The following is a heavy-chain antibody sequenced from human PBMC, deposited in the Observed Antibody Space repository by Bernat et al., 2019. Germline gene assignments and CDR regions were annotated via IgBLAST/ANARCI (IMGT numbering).Heavy chain of an antibody. J-gene: IGHJ4*02. CDR2: IYSGGST. D-gene: IGHD6-13*01. Sequence: EVQLVETGGGLIQPGGSLRLSCAASGFTVSSNYMSWVRQAPGKGLEWVSVIYSGGSTYYANSVKGRFTISRDNSKNTLYLQMNSLRAEDTAVYYCARDSQQLATVYWGQGTLVTVSS. CDR3: ARDSQQLATVY. V-gene: IGHV3-53*02. CDR1: GFTVSSNY.